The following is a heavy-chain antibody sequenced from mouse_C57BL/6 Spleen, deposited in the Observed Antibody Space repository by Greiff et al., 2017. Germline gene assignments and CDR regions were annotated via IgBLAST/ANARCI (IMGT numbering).Heavy chain of an antibody. Sequence: VQLQQSGPELVKPGASVKISCKASGYTFTDYYMNWVKQSHGKSLEWIGDINPNNGGTSYNQKFKGKATLTVDKSSSTAYMELRSLTSEDSAVYYCARVYDYDAYWGQGTLVTVSA. J-gene: IGHJ3*01. CDR1: GYTFTDYY. V-gene: IGHV1-26*01. CDR3: ARVYDYDAY. D-gene: IGHD2-4*01. CDR2: INPNNGGT.